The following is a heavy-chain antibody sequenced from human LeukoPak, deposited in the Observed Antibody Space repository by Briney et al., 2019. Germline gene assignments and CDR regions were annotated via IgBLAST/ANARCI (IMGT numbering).Heavy chain of an antibody. Sequence: KPSETLSLTCTVSGGSISSYYWSWIRQPPGKGLEWIGYIYYSGSTNYNPSLKSRVTISVDTSKNQFSLKLSSVTAADTAVYYCARTWKQWLEDSWFDPWGQGTLVAVSS. V-gene: IGHV4-59*08. CDR3: ARTWKQWLEDSWFDP. J-gene: IGHJ5*02. D-gene: IGHD6-19*01. CDR2: IYYSGST. CDR1: GGSISSYY.